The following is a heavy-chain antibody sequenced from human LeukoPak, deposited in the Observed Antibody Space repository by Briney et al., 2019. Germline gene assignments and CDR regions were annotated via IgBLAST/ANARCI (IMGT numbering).Heavy chain of an antibody. Sequence: SETLSLTCAVYGDSFSGYYWSWIRQPPGKGLEWIGEINHSGSTNYNPSLKSRVTISVDTSKNQFSLKLSSVTAADTAVYYCARGVCSGGGCYGLFNYWGQGTLVTVSS. V-gene: IGHV4-34*01. J-gene: IGHJ4*02. D-gene: IGHD2-15*01. CDR3: ARGVCSGGGCYGLFNY. CDR2: INHSGST. CDR1: GDSFSGYY.